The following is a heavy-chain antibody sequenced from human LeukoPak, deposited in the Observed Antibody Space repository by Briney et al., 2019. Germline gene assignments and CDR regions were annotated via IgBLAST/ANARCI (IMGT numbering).Heavy chain of an antibody. CDR3: AREIGTSGRAGWFDP. D-gene: IGHD2-2*01. Sequence: PGTSLRLSCAASGFRISDYVMWWVRQGLVRGLEWVSSLSVDGRKHYYTGHEKGQFTVSTVYTDSEKGQFTISRDNSKNTLYLQINSLRPDDTAVYYCAREIGTSGRAGWFDPWGQGTLVTVSS. V-gene: IGHV3-30*09. CDR2: LSVDGRKH. CDR1: GFRISDYV. J-gene: IGHJ5*02.